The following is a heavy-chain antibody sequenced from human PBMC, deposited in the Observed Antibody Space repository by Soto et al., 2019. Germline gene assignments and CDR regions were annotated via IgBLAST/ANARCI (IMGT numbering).Heavy chain of an antibody. CDR2: IYYSGST. V-gene: IGHV4-59*01. Sequence: TSETLSLTCTVSGGSISSYYWIWIRQPPGKGLEWIGYIYYSGSTNYNPSLKSRVTISVDTSKNQFSLKLSSVTAADTAVYYCARFIAARPDAYYYYYMDVWGKGTTVTVSS. J-gene: IGHJ6*03. CDR3: ARFIAARPDAYYYYYMDV. D-gene: IGHD6-6*01. CDR1: GGSISSYY.